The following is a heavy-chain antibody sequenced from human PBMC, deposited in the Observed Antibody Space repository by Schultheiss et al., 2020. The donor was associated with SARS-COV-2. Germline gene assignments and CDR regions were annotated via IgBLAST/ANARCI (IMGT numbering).Heavy chain of an antibody. D-gene: IGHD1-7*01. CDR1: GFTFSSYA. J-gene: IGHJ4*02. Sequence: GESLKISCAASGFTFSSYAMHWVRQAPGKGLEWVSAISGSGGNTYYADSVKGRFTISRDNSKNTLYLQMNNLRAEDTAVYYCAKELRYNWNYGEFYWGQGTLVTVSS. CDR2: ISGSGGNT. CDR3: AKELRYNWNYGEFY. V-gene: IGHV3-23*01.